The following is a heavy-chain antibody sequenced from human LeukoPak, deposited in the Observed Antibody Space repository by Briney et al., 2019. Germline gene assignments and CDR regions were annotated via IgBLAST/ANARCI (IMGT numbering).Heavy chain of an antibody. V-gene: IGHV3-30*02. CDR2: IRYDGSNK. D-gene: IGHD1-1*01. Sequence: GRSLRLSCAASGFTFSNYGMHWVRQAPGKGLEWVAFIRYDGSNKYYADSVKGQFTISRDNSKNTLYLQMNSLRAEDMAVYCCAKGGYNWNDYYMDVWGKGTTVTVSS. CDR1: GFTFSNYG. J-gene: IGHJ6*03. CDR3: AKGGYNWNDYYMDV.